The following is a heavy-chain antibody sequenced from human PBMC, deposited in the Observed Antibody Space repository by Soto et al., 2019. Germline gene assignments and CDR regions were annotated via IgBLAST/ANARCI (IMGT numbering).Heavy chain of an antibody. Sequence: GGSLRLSCAASGFTFSSYWMSWVRQAPGKGLEWVANIKQDGSEKYYVDSVKGRFTISRDNAKNSLFLQMNSLRAEDTAVYFGARGRGIVATGAFDYWGRGTLVTVSS. D-gene: IGHD5-12*01. CDR1: GFTFSSYW. CDR3: ARGRGIVATGAFDY. CDR2: IKQDGSEK. J-gene: IGHJ4*02. V-gene: IGHV3-7*03.